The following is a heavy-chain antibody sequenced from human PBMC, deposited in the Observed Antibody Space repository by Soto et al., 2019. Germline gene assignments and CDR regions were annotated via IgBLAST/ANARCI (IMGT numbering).Heavy chain of an antibody. D-gene: IGHD2-2*02. Sequence: GESLKISCNGSGYSFTIYWISWVRQMPGKGLEWMGIIYPGDSNTRYSPSFQGQVTISADKSVSTAYLQWSSLKASDTAMYYCARQGYCSITACYTVDYWGQGTLVTVSS. CDR3: ARQGYCSITACYTVDY. CDR1: GYSFTIYW. V-gene: IGHV5-51*01. J-gene: IGHJ4*02. CDR2: IYPGDSNT.